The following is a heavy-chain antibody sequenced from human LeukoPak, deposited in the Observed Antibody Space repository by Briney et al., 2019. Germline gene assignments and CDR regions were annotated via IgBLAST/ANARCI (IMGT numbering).Heavy chain of an antibody. CDR2: ISYDGSSE. CDR3: ATDRGWRTSGYYLYYFEY. Sequence: GGSLRLSCTASGFTFSSYAMNWVRQTPGKGLEWVALISYDGSSEFYADSVKGRFTISRDNTKNSLYLQMSSLRAEDTAVYYCATDRGWRTSGYYLYYFEYWGQGTLVTFSS. V-gene: IGHV3-30-3*01. D-gene: IGHD3-3*01. CDR1: GFTFSSYA. J-gene: IGHJ4*02.